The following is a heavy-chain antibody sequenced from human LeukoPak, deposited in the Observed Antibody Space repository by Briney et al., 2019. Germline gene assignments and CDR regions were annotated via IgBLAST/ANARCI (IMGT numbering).Heavy chain of an antibody. Sequence: PSQTLSLTCTVSGGSISSGGYYWSWIRQHPGKGLEWIGEINHSGSTNYNPSLKSRVTISVDTSKNQFSLKLSSVTAADTAVYYCARETMVRGVRPKRFDPWGQGTLVTVSS. CDR1: GGSISSGGYY. D-gene: IGHD3-10*01. CDR3: ARETMVRGVRPKRFDP. V-gene: IGHV4-31*03. CDR2: INHSGST. J-gene: IGHJ5*02.